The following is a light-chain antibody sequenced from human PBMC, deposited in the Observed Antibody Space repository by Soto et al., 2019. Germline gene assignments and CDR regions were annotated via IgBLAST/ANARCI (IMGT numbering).Light chain of an antibody. J-gene: IGKJ1*01. V-gene: IGKV4-1*01. CDR3: QQYLHTPRT. Sequence: DAVVTQSPDSLAASLGERATINCKSSQSVLYTSNNKNYLAWYQQKPGQPPKLLIYWASIRAPGVPDRFSGSGSGTDFTLTISGLXXEDVAVYHCQQYLHTPRTFGQGTKVEIK. CDR1: QSVLYTSNNKNY. CDR2: WAS.